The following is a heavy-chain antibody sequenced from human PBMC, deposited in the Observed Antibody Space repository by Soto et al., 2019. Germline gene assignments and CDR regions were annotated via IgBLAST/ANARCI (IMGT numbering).Heavy chain of an antibody. CDR3: ARDSGGGWYDRVGVHGMDV. Sequence: PSETLSLTCTVSGGSISSGGYYWSWIRQHPGKGLEWIGYIYYSGSTYYNPSLKSRVTISVDTSKNQFSLKLSSVTAADTAVYYCARDSGGGWYDRVGVHGMDVWGQGTTVTVSS. V-gene: IGHV4-31*03. CDR1: GGSISSGGYY. J-gene: IGHJ6*02. D-gene: IGHD6-19*01. CDR2: IYYSGST.